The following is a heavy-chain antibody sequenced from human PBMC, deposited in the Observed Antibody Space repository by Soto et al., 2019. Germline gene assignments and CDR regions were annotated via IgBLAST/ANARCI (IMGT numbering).Heavy chain of an antibody. CDR3: ANQDYDSSGYYYTPGYYGMDV. J-gene: IGHJ6*02. D-gene: IGHD3-22*01. CDR2: ISGSGGST. V-gene: IGHV3-23*01. Sequence: PGGSLRLSCAASGFTFNSYSMNWVRQAPGKGLEWVSAISGSGGSTYYADSVKGRFTISRDNSKNTLYLQMNSLRAEDTAVYYCANQDYDSSGYYYTPGYYGMDVWGQGTTVTVSS. CDR1: GFTFNSYS.